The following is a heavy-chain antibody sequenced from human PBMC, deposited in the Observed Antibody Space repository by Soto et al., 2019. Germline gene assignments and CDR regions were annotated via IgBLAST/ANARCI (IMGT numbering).Heavy chain of an antibody. CDR2: INPSGGST. CDR3: ARVPMGDFWSGYTEYYFDY. D-gene: IGHD3-3*01. V-gene: IGHV1-46*01. CDR1: GYTFTSYY. Sequence: ASVKVSCKASGYTFTSYYMHWVRQAPGQGLEWMGIINPSGGSTSYAQKFQGRVTMTRDTSTSTVYMELSSLRSEDTAVYYCARVPMGDFWSGYTEYYFDYWGQGTLVTVSS. J-gene: IGHJ4*02.